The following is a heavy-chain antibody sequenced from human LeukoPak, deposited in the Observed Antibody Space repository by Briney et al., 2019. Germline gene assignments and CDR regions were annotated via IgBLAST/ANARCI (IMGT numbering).Heavy chain of an antibody. CDR1: GGSFSGYY. Sequence: KPSETLSLTCAVYGGSFSGYYWSWIRQPPGKGLEWIGEINHSGSTNYNPSLKSRVTISVDTSKNQFSLKLSSVTAADTAVYYCARLRTTMVRGVIPDYWGQGTLVTVSS. D-gene: IGHD3-10*01. V-gene: IGHV4-34*01. CDR2: INHSGST. J-gene: IGHJ4*02. CDR3: ARLRTTMVRGVIPDY.